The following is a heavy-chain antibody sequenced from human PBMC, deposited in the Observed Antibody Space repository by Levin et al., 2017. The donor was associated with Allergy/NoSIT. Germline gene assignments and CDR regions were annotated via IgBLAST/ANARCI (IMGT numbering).Heavy chain of an antibody. J-gene: IGHJ4*02. V-gene: IGHV1-8*01. D-gene: IGHD1-1*01. CDR1: GYTFTSYD. Sequence: RASVKVSCKASGYTFTSYDINWVRQATGQGLEWMGWMNPNSGNTGYAQKFQGRVTMTRNTSISTAYMELSSLRSEDTAVYYCARFSTGTTGLDYWGQGTLVTVSS. CDR3: ARFSTGTTGLDY. CDR2: MNPNSGNT.